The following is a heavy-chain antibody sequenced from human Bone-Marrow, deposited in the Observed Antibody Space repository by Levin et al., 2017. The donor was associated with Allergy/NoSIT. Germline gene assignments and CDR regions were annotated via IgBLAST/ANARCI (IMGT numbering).Heavy chain of an antibody. Sequence: KPGGSLRLSCTVSGGSISSYYWSWIRQPAGKGLEWIGRIYTSGSTNYNPSLKSRVTMSVDTSKNQFSLKLSSVTAADTAVYYCARWSYGDYAYFDYWGQGTLVTVSS. CDR3: ARWSYGDYAYFDY. D-gene: IGHD4-17*01. CDR2: IYTSGST. CDR1: GGSISSYY. J-gene: IGHJ4*02. V-gene: IGHV4-4*07.